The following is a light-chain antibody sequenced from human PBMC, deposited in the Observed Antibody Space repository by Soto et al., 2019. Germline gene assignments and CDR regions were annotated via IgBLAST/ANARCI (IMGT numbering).Light chain of an antibody. V-gene: IGKV1-5*03. CDR3: QQYSSYSVK. J-gene: IGKJ1*01. CDR1: QSISSW. CDR2: KAS. Sequence: DIQMTQSPSTLSASVGDRVTITCRASQSISSWLAWYQQKPGKAPKLLIYKASSLESGVPSRFSGSGSGTEFTLTISSLQPDDFATYYCQQYSSYSVKFGQGTKVDIK.